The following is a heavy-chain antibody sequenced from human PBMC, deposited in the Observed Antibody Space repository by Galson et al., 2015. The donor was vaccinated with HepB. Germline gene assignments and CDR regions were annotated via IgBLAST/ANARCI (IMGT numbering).Heavy chain of an antibody. D-gene: IGHD2/OR15-2a*01. V-gene: IGHV3-30*04. CDR1: GSTFSNYA. Sequence: SLRLSCAASGSTFSNYAMHWVRQAPGKGLEWVSAISKKGSTTLYSDSVKGRFTISRDNSKNTLYLQMSSLRTEDTAIFYCARALFFVRIADVREALDFWRQATMVMVSS. CDR2: ISKKGSTT. CDR3: ARALFFVRIADVREALDF. J-gene: IGHJ3*01.